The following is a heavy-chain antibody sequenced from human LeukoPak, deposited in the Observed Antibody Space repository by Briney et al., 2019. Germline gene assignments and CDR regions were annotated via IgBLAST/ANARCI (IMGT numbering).Heavy chain of an antibody. CDR2: INHSGST. Sequence: SETLTLTCAVYGWSFSGYYWSWIRQPPGKGLEWIGEINHSGSTNYNPSLKSRVTISVDTSKNQFSLKLSSVTAADTAVYYCARYCMVRGVYGMDVWGQGTTVTVSS. CDR1: GWSFSGYY. V-gene: IGHV4-34*01. D-gene: IGHD3-10*01. CDR3: ARYCMVRGVYGMDV. J-gene: IGHJ6*02.